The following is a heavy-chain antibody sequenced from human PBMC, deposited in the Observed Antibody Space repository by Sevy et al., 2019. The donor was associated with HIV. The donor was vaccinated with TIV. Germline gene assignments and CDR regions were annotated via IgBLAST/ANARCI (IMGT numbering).Heavy chain of an antibody. J-gene: IGHJ4*02. Sequence: GGSLRLSCATSGFTFSDAWMNWVRRAPGKGLEWVARIKSKTDSGTRDFAAPVKGRFSISRDDSKNTVYLQMTSLKDEDTGVSFCACGTGTSDFDHWGQGTLVTVSS. CDR3: ACGTGTSDFDH. V-gene: IGHV3-15*01. D-gene: IGHD1-1*01. CDR1: GFTFSDAW. CDR2: IKSKTDSGTR.